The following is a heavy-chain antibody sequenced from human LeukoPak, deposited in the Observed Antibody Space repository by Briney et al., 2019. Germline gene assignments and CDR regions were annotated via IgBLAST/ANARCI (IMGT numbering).Heavy chain of an antibody. J-gene: IGHJ4*02. CDR3: ARGGRTRITMVRGVQYPFDY. CDR1: GYTFTSYG. D-gene: IGHD3-10*01. CDR2: IIAYNGNT. V-gene: IGHV1-18*01. Sequence: ASVKVSCKASGYTFTSYGISWVRQAPGQVLEWIGWIIAYNGNTNYTQKLQGRDTMTTDTSTSTAYMELRSLRSDDTALYYCARGGRTRITMVRGVQYPFDYWGQGTMVTVSS.